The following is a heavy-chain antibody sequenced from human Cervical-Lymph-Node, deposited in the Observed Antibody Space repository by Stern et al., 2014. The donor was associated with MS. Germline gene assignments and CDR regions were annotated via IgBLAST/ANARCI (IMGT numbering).Heavy chain of an antibody. CDR3: AKVRPRPYDFWPDAFDI. CDR1: GYNFAKSW. CDR2: IYPGDFDT. Sequence: EMQLVESGVEVKKPGESLKISCKGSGYNFAKSWIGWVRQMPGKALEWMGIIYPGDFDTRYSPSFQGQVTISADRSTNTDYLQWSSLKASDTAIYYCAKVRPRPYDFWPDAFDIWGQGTMVTVSP. J-gene: IGHJ3*02. D-gene: IGHD3-3*01. V-gene: IGHV5-51*03.